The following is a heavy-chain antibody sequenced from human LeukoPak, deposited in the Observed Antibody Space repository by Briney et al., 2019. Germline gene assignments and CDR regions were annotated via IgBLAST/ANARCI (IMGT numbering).Heavy chain of an antibody. V-gene: IGHV4-59*01. CDR3: ARVVLGISIGYFGY. CDR2: IYYSGST. CDR1: GGSISSYY. J-gene: IGHJ4*02. D-gene: IGHD2-21*01. Sequence: SETLSLTCTVSGGSISSYYWSWIRQPPGKGLEWIGYIYYSGSTNYNPSLKSRVTISVDTSKNQFSLKLSSVTAADTAVYYCARVVLGISIGYFGYWGQGTLVTVSS.